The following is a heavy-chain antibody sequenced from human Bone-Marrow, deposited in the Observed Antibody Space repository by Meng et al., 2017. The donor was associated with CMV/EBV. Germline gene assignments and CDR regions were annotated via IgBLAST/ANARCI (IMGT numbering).Heavy chain of an antibody. CDR1: GYTFSHYA. V-gene: IGHV3-23*01. D-gene: IGHD2-8*01. Sequence: GESLKISCAASGYTFSHYAMSWVRQAPGKGLEWVSAITGSSDITYYADSVKGRFTISRDNSRNTLYVEMNSLRAEDTAVYYCARDGYCTPVTSAEADWGQGTLVTVSS. CDR3: ARDGYCTPVTSAEAD. CDR2: ITGSSDIT. J-gene: IGHJ4*02.